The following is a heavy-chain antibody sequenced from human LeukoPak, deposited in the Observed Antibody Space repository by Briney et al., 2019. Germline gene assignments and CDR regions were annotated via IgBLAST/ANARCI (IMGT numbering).Heavy chain of an antibody. CDR2: INPNSGGT. CDR3: AREGGSVAGTGIDY. J-gene: IGHJ4*02. D-gene: IGHD6-19*01. V-gene: IGHV1-2*02. Sequence: GASVKVSCKASGYTFTGYYMHWVRQAPGQGLEWMGWINPNSGGTNYAQKFEGMVIMTGDTSISTAYMELSRLRSDDTAVYYCAREGGSVAGTGIDYWGQGTLVTVSS. CDR1: GYTFTGYY.